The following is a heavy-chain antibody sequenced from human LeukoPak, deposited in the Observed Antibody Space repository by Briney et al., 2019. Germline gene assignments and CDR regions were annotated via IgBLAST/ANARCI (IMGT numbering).Heavy chain of an antibody. D-gene: IGHD3-16*01. J-gene: IGHJ4*02. CDR3: ARLVQSDYVWGSYPDNY. Sequence: SVKVSCKASGGTFSSYAISWVRQAPGQGLEWMGGIIPIFGTANYAQKFQGRVTITADKSTSTAYMELSSLRSEDTAVYYCARLVQSDYVWGSYPDNYWGQGTLVTVSS. CDR2: IIPIFGTA. CDR1: GGTFSSYA. V-gene: IGHV1-69*06.